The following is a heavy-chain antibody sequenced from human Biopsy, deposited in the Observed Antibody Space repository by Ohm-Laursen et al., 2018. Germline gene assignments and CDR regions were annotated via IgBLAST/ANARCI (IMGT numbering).Heavy chain of an antibody. CDR1: GFTFSGYA. Sequence: LSLTCAAAGFTFSGYAMSWVRQAPGKGLEWVSTISANGVTTFYADSVKGRFTISRDGSSDTLYLQMHSLRADDTALYYCAKGGYCSATSCNMDVDYWGQGALVTVSS. D-gene: IGHD2-2*02. CDR2: ISANGVTT. V-gene: IGHV3-23*01. CDR3: AKGGYCSATSCNMDVDY. J-gene: IGHJ4*02.